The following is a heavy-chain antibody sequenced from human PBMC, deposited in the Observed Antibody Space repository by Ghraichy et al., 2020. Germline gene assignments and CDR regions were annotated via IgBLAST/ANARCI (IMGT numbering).Heavy chain of an antibody. CDR2: IKHDGSEE. Sequence: GESLNISCAASGFTFVNYYMTWVRQAPGKGLEWVANIKHDGSEEYYVDSVKGRFTISRDNVKNSVYLQMNSLRGEDTAVYYCGRDGYPWGSYVDNWGQGTRVTVSS. CDR1: GFTFVNYY. J-gene: IGHJ4*02. CDR3: GRDGYPWGSYVDN. D-gene: IGHD3-16*01. V-gene: IGHV3-7*01.